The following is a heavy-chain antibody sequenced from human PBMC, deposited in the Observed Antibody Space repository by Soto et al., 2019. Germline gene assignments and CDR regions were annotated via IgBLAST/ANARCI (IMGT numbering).Heavy chain of an antibody. CDR3: ARDIGGYSYGIDY. CDR2: IYYSGST. CDR1: VGSVSSGSYD. V-gene: IGHV4-61*03. D-gene: IGHD5-18*01. Sequence: LSLTCTVSVGSVSSGSYDWSWVRQPPGKGLESIEYIYYSGSTNYNPSLKSRVTLSVDTSKNPFSLKLRSVTAAATAVYYCARDIGGYSYGIDYWGQGTLVTVSS. J-gene: IGHJ4*02.